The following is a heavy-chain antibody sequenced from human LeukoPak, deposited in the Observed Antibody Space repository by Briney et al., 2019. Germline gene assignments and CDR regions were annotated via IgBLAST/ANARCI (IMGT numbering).Heavy chain of an antibody. CDR3: ARVGGFSRNWFDS. V-gene: IGHV5-51*01. Sequence: GESLKISFKGSGYRFARYWIGWVPQVPGKGLGGVGSIYPGDSATRYRPSFRRQVTISGHKSISTAYLQWVSLKASDTAMYYCARVGGFSRNWFDSWGQGTLVTVSS. D-gene: IGHD3-3*02. J-gene: IGHJ5*01. CDR2: IYPGDSAT. CDR1: GYRFARYW.